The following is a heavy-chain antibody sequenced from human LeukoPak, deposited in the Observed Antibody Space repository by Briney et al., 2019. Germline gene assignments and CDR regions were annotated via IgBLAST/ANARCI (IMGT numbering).Heavy chain of an antibody. CDR3: ARHGPPRAGWGRKYYYMDV. CDR2: INHSGST. D-gene: IGHD3-16*01. J-gene: IGHJ6*03. V-gene: IGHV4-34*01. CDR1: GGSFSGYY. Sequence: SSETLSLTCAVYGGSFSGYYRSWIRQPPGKGLEWIGEINHSGSTNYNPSLKSRVTISVDTSKNQFSLKLSSVTAADTAVYYCARHGPPRAGWGRKYYYMDVWGKGTTVTISS.